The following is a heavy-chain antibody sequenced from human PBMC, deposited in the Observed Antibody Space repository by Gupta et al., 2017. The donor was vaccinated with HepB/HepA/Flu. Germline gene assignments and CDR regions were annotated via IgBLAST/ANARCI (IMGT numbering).Heavy chain of an antibody. CDR2: IYSGGGT. D-gene: IGHD4-23*01. Sequence: EVQLVESGGGLVQPGGSLTLSCAASGFTVSSNQMSWVRQAPGKGLEWVSIIYSGGGTYYADSVKGRFTISRDNSKNTLYLQMNSLRAEDTAVYFCARDYGGNEDNWGQGTLVTVSS. CDR3: ARDYGGNEDN. CDR1: GFTVSSNQ. V-gene: IGHV3-66*01. J-gene: IGHJ4*02.